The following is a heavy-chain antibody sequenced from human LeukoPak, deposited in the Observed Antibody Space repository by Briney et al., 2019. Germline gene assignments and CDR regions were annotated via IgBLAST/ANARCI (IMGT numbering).Heavy chain of an antibody. CDR1: GFTFSSYS. V-gene: IGHV3-21*04. Sequence: GGSLRLSCAASGFTFSSYSMNWVRQAPGKGLEWVSSISSSSSYIYYADSVKGRFTISRDNAKNSLYLQMNSLRAEGTAVYYCARDSSSWYYRFDYWGQGTLVTVSS. CDR2: ISSSSSYI. J-gene: IGHJ4*02. D-gene: IGHD6-13*01. CDR3: ARDSSSWYYRFDY.